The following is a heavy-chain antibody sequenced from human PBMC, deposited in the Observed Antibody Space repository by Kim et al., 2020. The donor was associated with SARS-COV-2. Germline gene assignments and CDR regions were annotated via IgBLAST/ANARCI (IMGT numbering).Heavy chain of an antibody. V-gene: IGHV3-33*05. CDR1: GFTFSSYG. CDR2: ISYDGSNK. D-gene: IGHD5-12*01. Sequence: GGSLRLSCAASGFTFSSYGMHWVRQAPGKGLEWVAVISYDGSNKYYADSVKGRFTISRDNSKNTLYLQMNSLRAEDTAVYYCAREVATIRGGYYFDYWGQGTLVTVSS. J-gene: IGHJ4*02. CDR3: AREVATIRGGYYFDY.